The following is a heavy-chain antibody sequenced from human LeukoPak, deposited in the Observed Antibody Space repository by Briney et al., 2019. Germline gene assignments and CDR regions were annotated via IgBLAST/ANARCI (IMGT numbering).Heavy chain of an antibody. D-gene: IGHD3-16*01. CDR2: IYSSGTT. CDR3: ARANGGSHDY. CDR1: GGSISSYY. V-gene: IGHV4-4*07. J-gene: IGHJ4*02. Sequence: SETLSLTCTVSGGSISSYYWSWIRQPAGKGLEWIGRIYSSGTTNYNPSLRSRVTMSVDTSKNQFSLNLTSVTAADAAVYYCARANGGSHDYWGQGTLVTVSS.